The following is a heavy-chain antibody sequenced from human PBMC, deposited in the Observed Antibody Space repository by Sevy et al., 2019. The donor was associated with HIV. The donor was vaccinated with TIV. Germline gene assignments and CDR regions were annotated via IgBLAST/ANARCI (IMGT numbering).Heavy chain of an antibody. CDR3: AKSPAVSMIVVAHFDY. J-gene: IGHJ4*02. D-gene: IGHD3-22*01. CDR1: GFTFSSYA. CDR2: ISGSGGST. Sequence: GGSLRLSCAASGFTFSSYAMSWVRQAPGKGLEWVSAISGSGGSTYYADSVKGRFTISRDNSMNTLYLQMNSLRAEDTAVYYCAKSPAVSMIVVAHFDYWGQGTLVTVSS. V-gene: IGHV3-23*01.